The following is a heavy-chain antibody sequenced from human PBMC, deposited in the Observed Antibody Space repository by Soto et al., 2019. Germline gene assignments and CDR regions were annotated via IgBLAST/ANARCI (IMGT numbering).Heavy chain of an antibody. CDR3: ARDRGVRDV. CDR1: GYTFTSYY. Sequence: QVQLVQSGAEVKKPGASVKVSCKASGYTFTSYYMQWVRQAPGQGLEWMGWINPDSGVTYYPHKFQDRVTMTRDTSISTAYRALSRLTSDDTALYYCARDRGVRDVWGQGTTVIVSS. CDR2: INPDSGVT. J-gene: IGHJ6*02. V-gene: IGHV1-2*02. D-gene: IGHD2-8*01.